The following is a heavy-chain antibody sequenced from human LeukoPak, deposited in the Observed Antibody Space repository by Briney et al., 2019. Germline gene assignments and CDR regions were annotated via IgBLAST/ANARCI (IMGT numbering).Heavy chain of an antibody. J-gene: IGHJ1*01. CDR2: IYYSGST. CDR3: ARDSRAAAGPGYFHH. V-gene: IGHV4-59*06. Sequence: SETLSLTCTVSGGSISNYYWSWIRQPAGKGLEWIGYIYYSGSTYNNPSLKSRVTISVDTSKNQFSLKLSSVTAADTAVYYCARDSRAAAGPGYFHHWGQGTLVTVSS. CDR1: GGSISNYY. D-gene: IGHD6-13*01.